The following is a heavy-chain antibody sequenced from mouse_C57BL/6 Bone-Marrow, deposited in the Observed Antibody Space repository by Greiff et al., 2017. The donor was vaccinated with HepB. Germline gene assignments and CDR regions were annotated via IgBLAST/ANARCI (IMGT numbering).Heavy chain of an antibody. CDR2: ISDGGSYT. V-gene: IGHV5-4*01. J-gene: IGHJ3*01. Sequence: EVQVVESGGGLVKPGGSLKLSCAASGFTFSSYAMSWVRQTPEKRLEWVATISDGGSYTYYPDNVKGRFTISRDNAKNNLYLQMSHLKSEDTAMYYCARDGVAWFAYWGQGTLVTVSA. CDR1: GFTFSSYA. CDR3: ARDGVAWFAY.